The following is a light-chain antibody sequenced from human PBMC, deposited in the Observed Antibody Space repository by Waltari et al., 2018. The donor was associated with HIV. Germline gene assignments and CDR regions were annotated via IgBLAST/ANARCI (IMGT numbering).Light chain of an antibody. J-gene: IGLJ1*01. CDR3: CSYAGAYTYV. CDR2: EVS. V-gene: IGLV2-11*01. CDR1: SSDIASFAY. Sequence: QSALTQPRSVSGSPGQSVTISCTVTSSDIASFAYVSWYQQYPGKAPKVIMYEVSQRPSGGPDRFTASKSGITAALTISGLQDEDEADYYCCSYAGAYTYVFGTGTKVTVL.